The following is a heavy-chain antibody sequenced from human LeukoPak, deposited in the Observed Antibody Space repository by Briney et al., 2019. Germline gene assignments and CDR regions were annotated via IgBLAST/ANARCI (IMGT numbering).Heavy chain of an antibody. CDR3: AHSSGYYYGGGFDY. J-gene: IGHJ4*02. CDR2: IIPIFGTA. V-gene: IGHV1-69*13. Sequence: ASVKVSCKASGYTFTSYYMHWVRQAPGQGLEWMGGIIPIFGTANYAQKFQGRVTITADESTSTAYMELSSLRSEDTAVYYCAHSSGYYYGGGFDYWGQGTLVTVSS. D-gene: IGHD3-22*01. CDR1: GYTFTSYY.